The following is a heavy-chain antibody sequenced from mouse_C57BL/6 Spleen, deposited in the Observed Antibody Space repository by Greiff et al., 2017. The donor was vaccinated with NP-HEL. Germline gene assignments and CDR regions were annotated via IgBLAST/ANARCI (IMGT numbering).Heavy chain of an antibody. D-gene: IGHD3-2*02. V-gene: IGHV1-52*01. CDR3: ARDETAQDHFDY. J-gene: IGHJ2*01. CDR2: IDPSDSET. CDR1: GYTFTSYW. Sequence: QVQLQQPGAELVRPGSSVKLSCKASGYTFTSYWMHWVKQRPIQGLEWIGNIDPSDSETHYNQKFKDKATLPVDKSSSTAYMQLSSLTSEDSAVYYCARDETAQDHFDYWGQGTTLTVSS.